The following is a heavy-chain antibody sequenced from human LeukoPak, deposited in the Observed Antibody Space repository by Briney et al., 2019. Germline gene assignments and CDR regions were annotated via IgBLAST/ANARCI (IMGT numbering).Heavy chain of an antibody. V-gene: IGHV3-23*01. J-gene: IGHJ5*02. CDR2: ISGSGGNT. Sequence: PGGSLRLSCAASGFTFSSYAMSWVRQAPGKGLEWVSGISGSGGNTYYADSVKGRFTISRDNSKNTLYLQMNSLRAEDTAVYYCASSGSYQTPFDPWGQGTLVTVSS. D-gene: IGHD1-26*01. CDR3: ASSGSYQTPFDP. CDR1: GFTFSSYA.